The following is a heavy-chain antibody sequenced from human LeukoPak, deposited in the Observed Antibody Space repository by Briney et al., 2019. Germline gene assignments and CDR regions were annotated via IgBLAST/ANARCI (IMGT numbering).Heavy chain of an antibody. CDR1: GYTFTSYD. Sequence: GASVKVSCKASGYTFTSYDINWVRQATGQGLEWMGWMNPNSGNTGYAQEFQGRVTMTRNTSISTAYMELSSLRSDDTDVYYCARGSITMVRGGRGYWFDPWGQGTLVTVSS. CDR2: MNPNSGNT. V-gene: IGHV1-8*01. D-gene: IGHD3-10*01. J-gene: IGHJ5*02. CDR3: ARGSITMVRGGRGYWFDP.